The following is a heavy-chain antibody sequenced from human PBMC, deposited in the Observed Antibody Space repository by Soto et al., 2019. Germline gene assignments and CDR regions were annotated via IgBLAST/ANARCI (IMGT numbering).Heavy chain of an antibody. Sequence: TLSLTCTVSGGSITRGGYYWSWIRQPPGKGLEWIGYIYYSGSTYYNPSLKSRVTISVDTSKNQFSLKLSSVTAADTAVYYCARENSSSWYNGSAPGGKEPLVTV. CDR1: GGSITRGGYY. D-gene: IGHD6-13*01. CDR3: ARENSSSWYNGSAP. CDR2: IYYSGST. J-gene: IGHJ5*02. V-gene: IGHV4-30-4*08.